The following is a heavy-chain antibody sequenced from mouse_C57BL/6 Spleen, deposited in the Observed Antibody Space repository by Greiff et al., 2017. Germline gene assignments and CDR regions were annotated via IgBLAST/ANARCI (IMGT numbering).Heavy chain of an antibody. D-gene: IGHD3-2*02. V-gene: IGHV2-9*01. CDR1: GFSLTSYG. CDR2: IWDGGST. CDR3: ARRLDSSGFAY. J-gene: IGHJ3*01. Sequence: VQRVESGPGLVAPSQSLSITCTVSGFSLTSYGVDWVRQPPGQGLEWLGVIWDGGSTNYNSALMSRQSISKDNSKSQVFLKMNSLQTDDTAMYYCARRLDSSGFAYWGQGTLVTVSA.